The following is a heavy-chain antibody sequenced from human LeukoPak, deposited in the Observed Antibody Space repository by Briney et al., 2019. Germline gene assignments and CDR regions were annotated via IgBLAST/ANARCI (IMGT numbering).Heavy chain of an antibody. Sequence: PGGSLRLSCAASGFTFDDYGMNWVRQAPGKGLEWVSGFNWNGGSTDYADSVKGRFTISRDNAKNSLYLQMNSLRAEDTALYYCARGGANYYDSSGWLDYWGQGTLVTVSS. D-gene: IGHD3-22*01. V-gene: IGHV3-20*04. J-gene: IGHJ4*02. CDR2: FNWNGGST. CDR3: ARGGANYYDSSGWLDY. CDR1: GFTFDDYG.